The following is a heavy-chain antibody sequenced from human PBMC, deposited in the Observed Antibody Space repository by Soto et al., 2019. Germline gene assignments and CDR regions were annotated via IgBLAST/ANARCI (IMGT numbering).Heavy chain of an antibody. CDR1: GFTFSSHA. D-gene: IGHD3-3*01. CDR2: ISGSGSNT. V-gene: IGHV3-23*01. J-gene: IGHJ4*02. Sequence: EVQLLESGGGLVQPGGSLRLSCAASGFTFSSHAMSWVRQAPGKGLEWVSGISGSGSNTYYADSVKGRFTISRGNSKNTLYLQMNSLRAEDTAVYFCAKRFTIFGVDKLSPDVDHWGQGTLVTVSS. CDR3: AKRFTIFGVDKLSPDVDH.